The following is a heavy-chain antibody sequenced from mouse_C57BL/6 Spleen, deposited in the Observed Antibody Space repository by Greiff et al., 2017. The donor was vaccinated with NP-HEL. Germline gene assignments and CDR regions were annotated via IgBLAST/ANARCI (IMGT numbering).Heavy chain of an antibody. CDR3: ARSGAYHSRLRDY. Sequence: VQLQQPGTELVKPGASVKLSCKASGYTFTSYWMHWVKQRPGQGLEWIGNINPSNGGTNYNEKFKSKATLTVDKSSSTAYMQLSSLTSEDSAVYYCARSGAYHSRLRDYWGQGTTLTVSS. V-gene: IGHV1-53*01. D-gene: IGHD2-12*01. CDR2: INPSNGGT. J-gene: IGHJ2*01. CDR1: GYTFTSYW.